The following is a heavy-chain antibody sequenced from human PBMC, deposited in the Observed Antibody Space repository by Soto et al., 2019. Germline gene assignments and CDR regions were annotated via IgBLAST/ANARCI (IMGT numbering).Heavy chain of an antibody. Sequence: ASVKVSCKASGYTFTSYAMHWVRQAPGQRLEWMGWINAGNGNTKYSQKFQGRVTITRDTSASTAYMELSSLRSEDTAVYYCARDGWGSSWFDWFDPWGQGTLVTVS. CDR1: GYTFTSYA. J-gene: IGHJ5*02. CDR3: ARDGWGSSWFDWFDP. CDR2: INAGNGNT. D-gene: IGHD6-13*01. V-gene: IGHV1-3*01.